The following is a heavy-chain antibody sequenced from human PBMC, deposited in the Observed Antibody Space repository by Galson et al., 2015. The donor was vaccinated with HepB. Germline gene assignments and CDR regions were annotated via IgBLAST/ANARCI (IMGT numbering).Heavy chain of an antibody. V-gene: IGHV3-11*01. J-gene: IGHJ6*03. CDR2: ISSSGSTI. D-gene: IGHD2-8*02. CDR3: ARVSPQNYCTGGVCYWVSGYYYYYYMDV. CDR1: GFTFSDYY. Sequence: SLRFSCAASGFTFSDYYMSWIRQAPGKGLEWVSYISSSGSTIYYADSVKGRFTISRDNAKNSLYLQMNSLRAEDTAVYYCARVSPQNYCTGGVCYWVSGYYYYYYMDVWGKGTTVTVSS.